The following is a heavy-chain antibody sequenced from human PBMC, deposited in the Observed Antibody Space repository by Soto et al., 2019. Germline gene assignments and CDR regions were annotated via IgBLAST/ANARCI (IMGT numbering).Heavy chain of an antibody. CDR3: AKDSRSGWYRPYYFDY. D-gene: IGHD6-19*01. J-gene: IGHJ4*02. Sequence: PGGSLRLSCAASGFTFSSFAMSWVRQAQGKGLEWVSAISGSGGSTYYADAVKGQFTISRDNSKNTMYLQMNSLRAEDTAVYYCAKDSRSGWYRPYYFDYWGQGTLVTVSS. CDR2: ISGSGGST. V-gene: IGHV3-23*01. CDR1: GFTFSSFA.